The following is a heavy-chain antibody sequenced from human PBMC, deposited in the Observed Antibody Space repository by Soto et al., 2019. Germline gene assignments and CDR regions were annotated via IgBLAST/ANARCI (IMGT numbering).Heavy chain of an antibody. J-gene: IGHJ4*02. V-gene: IGHV1-8*01. CDR3: ARATGRDGSSWYREGYDY. CDR2: MNPNSGNT. Sequence: ASVKVSCKASGYTFTSYDINWARLATGQGLEWMGWMNPNSGNTGYAQKFQGRVTMTRNTSISTAYMELSSLRSEDTAVYYCARATGRDGSSWYREGYDYWGQGTLVTVSS. CDR1: GYTFTSYD. D-gene: IGHD6-13*01.